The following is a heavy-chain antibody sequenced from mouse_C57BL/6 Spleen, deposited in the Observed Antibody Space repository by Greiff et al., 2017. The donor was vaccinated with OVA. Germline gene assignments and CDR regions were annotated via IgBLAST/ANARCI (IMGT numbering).Heavy chain of an antibody. V-gene: IGHV1-15*01. CDR2: IDPETGGT. D-gene: IGHD1-1*01. Sequence: VQLQQSGAELVRPGASVTLSCKASGYTFTDYEMRWVKQTPVHGLEWIGAIDPETGGTAYNQKFKGKAILTADKSSSTAYMELRSLTSEDSAVYYCTRQYGSFYYFDYWGQGTTLTVSS. CDR3: TRQYGSFYYFDY. CDR1: GYTFTDYE. J-gene: IGHJ2*01.